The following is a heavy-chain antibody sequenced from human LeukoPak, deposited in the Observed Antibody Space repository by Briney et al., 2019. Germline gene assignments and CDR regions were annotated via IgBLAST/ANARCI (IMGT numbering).Heavy chain of an antibody. Sequence: SETLSLTCAVSGASMTFYYWGWVRQPAGKGLEWIGRIYTSGSTKYNPSLKSQVTMSVDTSKNQVSLNLSSVTAADTAVYYCARGQVGTVDNRKLAFDIWGQGTYVTVSS. CDR1: GASMTFYY. CDR3: ARGQVGTVDNRKLAFDI. J-gene: IGHJ3*02. CDR2: IYTSGST. D-gene: IGHD1-26*01. V-gene: IGHV4-4*07.